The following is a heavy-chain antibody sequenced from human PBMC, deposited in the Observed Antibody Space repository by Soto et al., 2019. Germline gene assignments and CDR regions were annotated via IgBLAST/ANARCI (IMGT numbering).Heavy chain of an antibody. J-gene: IGHJ6*03. CDR1: GFTFDDYA. Sequence: EVQLVESGGGLVQPGRSLRLSCAASGFTFDDYAMHWVRQAPGKGLEWVSGMSWNSGSIGYADSVKGRFTISRDNAKNALSLQMHSMRAEETALYYCAIDTSDDVWFGELLFNKGVSYMDVWGKGTTVTVSS. V-gene: IGHV3-9*01. D-gene: IGHD3-10*01. CDR2: MSWNSGSI. CDR3: AIDTSDDVWFGELLFNKGVSYMDV.